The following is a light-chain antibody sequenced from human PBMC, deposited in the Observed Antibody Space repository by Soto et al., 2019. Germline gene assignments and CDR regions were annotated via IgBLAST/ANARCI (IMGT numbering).Light chain of an antibody. V-gene: IGLV2-11*01. CDR2: DVN. CDR3: CSYAGTYTFVV. J-gene: IGLJ2*01. Sequence: QSALTQPRSVSGSPGQSVTISCTGTSSDVGGYDCVSWYQQHPGKAPKLMIYDVNKRPSGVPARFSGSKSGNTASLTISGLLAEDEADYYCCSYAGTYTFVVFGGGTQLTVL. CDR1: SSDVGGYDC.